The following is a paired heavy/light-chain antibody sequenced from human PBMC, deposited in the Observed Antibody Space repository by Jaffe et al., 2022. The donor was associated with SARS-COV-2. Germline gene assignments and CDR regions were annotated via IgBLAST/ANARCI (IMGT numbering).Heavy chain of an antibody. Sequence: EVQLVESGGGLVQPGGSLKLSCAASGFTFSGYSIHWVRQASGKGLEWVGRMRSKANSYATAYAASVRGRFSISRDDSKNTAYLQMNSLKTEDTAVYYCTRFFDNGGQPFDNWGQGTLVTVSS. CDR2: MRSKANSYAT. D-gene: IGHD4-17*01. CDR3: TRFFDNGGQPFDN. J-gene: IGHJ4*02. CDR1: GFTFSGYS. V-gene: IGHV3-73*02.
Light chain of an antibody. CDR1: NSDVGSYDS. Sequence: QSALTQPRSVSGSPGQSVTISCTGANSDVGSYDSVSWYQQHPGKAPKLIIYDVTKRPSGVPDRFSGSKSGNTASLTISGLQAEDETDYYCCSYAGNSNWVFGGGTKLTVL. V-gene: IGLV2-11*01. J-gene: IGLJ3*02. CDR3: CSYAGNSNWV. CDR2: DVT.